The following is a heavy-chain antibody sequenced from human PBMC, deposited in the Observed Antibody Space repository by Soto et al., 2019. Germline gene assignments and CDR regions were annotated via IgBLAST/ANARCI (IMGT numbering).Heavy chain of an antibody. D-gene: IGHD2-2*01. CDR3: AREYCSSTIKTDHYYYYGMDV. V-gene: IGHV3-33*01. CDR1: GFTFSSYG. J-gene: IGHJ6*02. Sequence: GGSLRLSCAASGFTFSSYGMHWVRQAPGKGLEWEAVIWYDGSNKYYAEYLKGRFTIFRDNSKNTLYLQMNSLRAEDTAVYYCAREYCSSTIKTDHYYYYGMDVGGQGTTVTVSS. CDR2: IWYDGSNK.